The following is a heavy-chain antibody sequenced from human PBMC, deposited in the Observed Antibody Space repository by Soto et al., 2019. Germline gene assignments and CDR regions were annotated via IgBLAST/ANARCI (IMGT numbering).Heavy chain of an antibody. D-gene: IGHD1-7*01. CDR2: ISGYNGNT. V-gene: IGHV1-18*01. Sequence: QVQLVQSGAEVKKPGASVTVSCKTSGYTFSNYGINWVRQAPGQGLEWMGWISGYNGNTNYAQTVQGRVNQNTDIATGTVDMALRSLKSYDTTIYYGATFMMVCGSFDPNYFHGMDVWGQGTTVTVSS. CDR1: GYTFSNYG. CDR3: ATFMMVCGSFDPNYFHGMDV. J-gene: IGHJ6*02.